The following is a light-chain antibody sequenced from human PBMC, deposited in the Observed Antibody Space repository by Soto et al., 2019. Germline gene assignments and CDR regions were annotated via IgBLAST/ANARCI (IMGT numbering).Light chain of an antibody. Sequence: EIVLTQSPATLSLSPGERATLSCGASQSVSSYLAWYQLKPGQAPRLLIYDASNRATGIPARFSGSGSGTEFTLSISSLEPEDFAVYYCQQRSNWPPTFGPGTKVDVK. V-gene: IGKV3-11*01. CDR2: DAS. CDR1: QSVSSY. CDR3: QQRSNWPPT. J-gene: IGKJ3*01.